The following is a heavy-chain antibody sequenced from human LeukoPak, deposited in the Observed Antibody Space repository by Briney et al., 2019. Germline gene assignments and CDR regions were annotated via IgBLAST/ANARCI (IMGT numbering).Heavy chain of an antibody. CDR3: ARHGTPLRYGSGNYYKGAPFDY. Sequence: SETLSLTCTVSGGPISSYYWSWIRQPPGKGLEWIGYIYYSGSTNYNPSLKSRVTISVDTSKNQFSLKLSSVTAADTAVYYCARHGTPLRYGSGNYYKGAPFDYWGQGTLVTVSS. CDR2: IYYSGST. J-gene: IGHJ4*02. CDR1: GGPISSYY. D-gene: IGHD3-10*01. V-gene: IGHV4-59*08.